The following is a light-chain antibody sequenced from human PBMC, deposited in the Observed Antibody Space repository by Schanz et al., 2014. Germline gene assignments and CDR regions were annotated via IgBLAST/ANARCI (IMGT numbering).Light chain of an antibody. J-gene: IGKJ4*01. CDR3: QQRSDWPT. CDR2: GAS. V-gene: IGKV3D-20*02. CDR1: QSVNSDY. Sequence: EIVLPQSPGTLSLSPGERATLSCRASQSVNSDYLAWYQQRPGQAPRLLISGASSRATGIPDRFSGSGSGTDFTLTISSLEPEDFAVYYCQQRSDWPTFGGGTKVEIK.